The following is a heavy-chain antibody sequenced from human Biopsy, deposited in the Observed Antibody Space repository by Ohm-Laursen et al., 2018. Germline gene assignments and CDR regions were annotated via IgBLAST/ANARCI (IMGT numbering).Heavy chain of an antibody. CDR1: GFTFRTYG. CDR2: ISYDQITK. V-gene: IGHV3-30*18. D-gene: IGHD5/OR15-5a*01. J-gene: IGHJ6*02. CDR3: AKDLSVYYYYGIDV. Sequence: SLRLSCAASGFTFRTYGMHWVRLAPGKGLEWVAVISYDQITKHYADSVRGRFTISRDNSKNTLYLQVNSLRAEDTAVYYCAKDLSVYYYYGIDVWGQGTTVTVSS.